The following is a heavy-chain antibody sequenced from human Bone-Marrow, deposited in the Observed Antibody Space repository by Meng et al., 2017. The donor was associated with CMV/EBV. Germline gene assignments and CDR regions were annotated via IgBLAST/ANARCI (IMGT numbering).Heavy chain of an antibody. J-gene: IGHJ4*02. CDR3: ARDLGGSYPN. D-gene: IGHD1-26*01. CDR1: GGSVSSGTYY. Sequence: SETLSLTCSVSGGSVSSGTYYWSWIRRPPGKGLEWIGYISYTGSTKYNPSLLSRVTISADTSKSLFSLTLDSVTAADTAVYYCARDLGGSYPNWGQGTLVTVSS. CDR2: ISYTGST. V-gene: IGHV4-61*03.